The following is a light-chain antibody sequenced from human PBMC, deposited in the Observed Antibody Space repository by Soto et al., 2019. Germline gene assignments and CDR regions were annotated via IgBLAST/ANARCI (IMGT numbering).Light chain of an antibody. Sequence: QSALTQPASMSGSPGQSITISCTGTSSDVGGYNYVSWYRQHPGKAPKLMIYDVNNRPSGVSNRFSGSKSGNTASLTISGLQAEDEADYYCSSHSSSSTLVVFGGGTQRTVL. J-gene: IGLJ2*01. V-gene: IGLV2-14*03. CDR2: DVN. CDR3: SSHSSSSTLVV. CDR1: SSDVGGYNY.